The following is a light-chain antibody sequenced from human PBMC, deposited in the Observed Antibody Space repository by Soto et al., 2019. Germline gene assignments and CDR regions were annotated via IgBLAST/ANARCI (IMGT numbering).Light chain of an antibody. J-gene: IGKJ1*01. CDR1: QGISSY. V-gene: IGKV1-8*01. Sequence: AIRMTQSPSSFSASTGDRVTITCRASQGISSYLAWYQQKPGKAPKLLIYAASTLQSGVPSRFSGSGSGTDFTLTISCLQSEDFATYYCQQYYRYPPKPFGQGTKVEIK. CDR3: QQYYRYPPKP. CDR2: AAS.